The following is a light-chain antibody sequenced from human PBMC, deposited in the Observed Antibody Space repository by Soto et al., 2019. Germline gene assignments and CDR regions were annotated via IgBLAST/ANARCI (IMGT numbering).Light chain of an antibody. CDR2: DVS. V-gene: IGLV2-11*01. CDR1: SSDVGGYNY. CDR3: CSYAGSYTLYV. Sequence: QSVLTQPRSVSGSPGQSVTISCTGTSSDVGGYNYVSWYQQHPGKAPKLMIYDVSKRPSGVPDRFSGPKSGNTASLTISGLQAEDEADYYCCSYAGSYTLYVFGTGTKLTVL. J-gene: IGLJ1*01.